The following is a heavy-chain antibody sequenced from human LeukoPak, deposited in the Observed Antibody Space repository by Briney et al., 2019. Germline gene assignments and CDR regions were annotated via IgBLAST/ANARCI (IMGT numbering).Heavy chain of an antibody. V-gene: IGHV3-7*01. CDR3: ARELAGHYYGSGSSFDY. D-gene: IGHD3-10*01. J-gene: IGHJ4*02. CDR2: TREDGSEK. CDR1: GFTFSSYG. Sequence: GGSLRLSCAASGFTFSSYGMHWVRQAPGKGLEWVANTREDGSEKYYVDSVKGRFTIPRDNAKNSLYLQMNSLRAEDTAVYYCARELAGHYYGSGSSFDYWGQGTLLTVSS.